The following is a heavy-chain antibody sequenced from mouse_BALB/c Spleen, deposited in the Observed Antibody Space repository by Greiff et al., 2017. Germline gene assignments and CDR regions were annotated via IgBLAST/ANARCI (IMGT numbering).Heavy chain of an antibody. D-gene: IGHD4-1*01. CDR3: ATSGTGAWFAY. V-gene: IGHV2-9*02. CDR2: IWAGGST. CDR1: GFSLTSYG. J-gene: IGHJ3*01. Sequence: VKLMESGPGLVAPSQSLSITCTVSGFSLTSYGVHWVRQPPGKGLEWLGVIWAGGSTNYNSALMSRLSISKDNSKSQVFLKMNSLQTDDTAMYYCATSGTGAWFAYWGQGTLVTVSA.